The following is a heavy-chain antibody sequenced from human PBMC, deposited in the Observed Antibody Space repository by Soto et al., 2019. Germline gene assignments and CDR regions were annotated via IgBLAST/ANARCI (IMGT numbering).Heavy chain of an antibody. CDR3: ARGPVGDGYVFDY. J-gene: IGHJ4*02. CDR2: INAGNGNT. D-gene: IGHD3-16*01. CDR1: GYTFTSYA. V-gene: IGHV1-3*01. Sequence: QVQLVQSGAEVKKPGASVKVSCKASGYTFTSYAMHWVRQAPGQRLEWMGWINAGNGNTKYSQKFQDRVTITRDTSASKAYMELSSLRSEDTAVYYCARGPVGDGYVFDYWGQGTLVTVYS.